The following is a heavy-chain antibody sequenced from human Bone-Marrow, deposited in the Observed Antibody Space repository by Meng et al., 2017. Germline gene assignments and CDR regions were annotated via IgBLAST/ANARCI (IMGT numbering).Heavy chain of an antibody. V-gene: IGHV1-18*01. CDR2: FVSNADT. D-gene: IGHD3-10*01. J-gene: IGHJ4*02. CDR3: ARGTPGRSYSDY. Sequence: QAQLLQSGAEVKKPGASVWISCKASGYTSASYGISWLRQAPGQGLEWMGWFVSNADTYPAQKFQGRVTMTRDTHTSTDFMELRSLRFDDTAVYYCARGTPGRSYSDYWGQGTLVTVSS. CDR1: GYTSASYG.